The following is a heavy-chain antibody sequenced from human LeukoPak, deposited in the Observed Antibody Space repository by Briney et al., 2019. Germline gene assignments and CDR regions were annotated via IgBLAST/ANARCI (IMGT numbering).Heavy chain of an antibody. J-gene: IGHJ4*02. CDR3: AHERSGLGFFDY. V-gene: IGHV2-5*02. CDR1: GFSLSTSGVG. Sequence: SGPTLVNPTQTLTLTCTFSGFSLSTSGVGVGWVRQPPGKALEWLTLIYWDDDKRYSPSLKSRLTITQGTSKNQVVLIMTNMDPVDTATYFCAHERSGLGFFDYWGQGILVTVSS. D-gene: IGHD3-10*01. CDR2: IYWDDDK.